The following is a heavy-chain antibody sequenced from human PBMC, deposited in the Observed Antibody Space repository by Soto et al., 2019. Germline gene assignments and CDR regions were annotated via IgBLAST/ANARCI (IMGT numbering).Heavy chain of an antibody. V-gene: IGHV6-1*01. CDR3: ARAYYSSGLNWFDP. J-gene: IGHJ5*02. CDR2: TYYRSKWYN. CDR1: GDSVSSNSAT. D-gene: IGHD6-19*01. Sequence: SQTLSLTCAISGDSVSSNSATWNWIRQSPSRGLEWLGRTYYRSKWYNDYAVSVKSRISINPDTSKNQFSLQLNSLTPEDTAMYYCARAYYSSGLNWFDPWGQGTLVTVSS.